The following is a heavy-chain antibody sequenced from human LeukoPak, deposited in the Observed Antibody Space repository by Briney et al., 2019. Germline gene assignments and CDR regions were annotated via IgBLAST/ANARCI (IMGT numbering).Heavy chain of an antibody. J-gene: IGHJ1*01. CDR2: IYYSAST. V-gene: IGHV4-61*05. D-gene: IGHD6-19*01. CDR3: ARGVTGGWYGDFQH. Sequence: SETLSLTCTVSGGAISSSSYYWGWIRQPPGKGLEWIGYIYYSASTNYNPSLKSRVTISVDTSKNQFSLKLSSVTAADTAVYYCARGVTGGWYGDFQHWGQGTLVTVSS. CDR1: GGAISSSSYY.